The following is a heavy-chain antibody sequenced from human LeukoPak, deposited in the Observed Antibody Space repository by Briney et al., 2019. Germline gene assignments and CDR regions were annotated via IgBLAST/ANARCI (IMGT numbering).Heavy chain of an antibody. D-gene: IGHD6-19*01. CDR3: AKGVAAPGAFDF. J-gene: IGHJ3*01. V-gene: IGHV3-9*01. Sequence: GGSLRLSCAASGFSFGDSAMHWVRQAPGKGLEWVSGIGWDSKSIIYGNSVRGRFSISRDNTKNSLYLQMDSLITEDTALYYCAKGVAAPGAFDFWGRGTVVTVSS. CDR2: IGWDSKSI. CDR1: GFSFGDSA.